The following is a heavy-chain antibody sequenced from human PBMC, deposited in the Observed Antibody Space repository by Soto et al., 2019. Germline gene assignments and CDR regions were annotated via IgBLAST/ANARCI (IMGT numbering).Heavy chain of an antibody. CDR3: AKDIKGVLVITFGGVIVYAFDI. CDR1: GFTFSSYA. J-gene: IGHJ3*02. D-gene: IGHD3-16*02. V-gene: IGHV3-9*01. Sequence: PGGSLRLSCAASGFTFSSYAMSWVRQAPGKGLEWVSGISWNSGSICYADSVKGRFTISRDNAKNSLYLQMNSLRAEDTALYYCAKDIKGVLVITFGGVIVYAFDIWGQGTMVTVSS. CDR2: ISWNSGSI.